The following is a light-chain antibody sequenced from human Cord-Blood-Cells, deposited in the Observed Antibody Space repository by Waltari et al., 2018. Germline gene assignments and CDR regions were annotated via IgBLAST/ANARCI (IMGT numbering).Light chain of an antibody. V-gene: IGKV3-20*01. J-gene: IGKJ2*01. Sequence: EIVLTQSPGPLSLSPGERATLSCRASQSVSSSYLAWSQQKPGQAPRLLIYGASSRATGTPDRFSGSGSGTDFTLTISRLEPEDFAVYYCQQYGSSPYTFGQGTKLEIK. CDR2: GAS. CDR3: QQYGSSPYT. CDR1: QSVSSSY.